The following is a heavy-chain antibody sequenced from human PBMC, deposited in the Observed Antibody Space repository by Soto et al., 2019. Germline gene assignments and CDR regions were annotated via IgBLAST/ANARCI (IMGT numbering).Heavy chain of an antibody. CDR3: AREAEYYYDSSGSYRAFDI. Sequence: QVQLQESGPGLVMPSQTLSLTCTVSGGSISSGGYYWSWIRQHPGKGLEWIGYIYYSGSTYYNPSLKSRVTISVDTSKNQFSLKLSSVTAADTAVYYCAREAEYYYDSSGSYRAFDIWGQGTMVTVSS. J-gene: IGHJ3*02. CDR1: GGSISSGGYY. V-gene: IGHV4-31*03. CDR2: IYYSGST. D-gene: IGHD3-22*01.